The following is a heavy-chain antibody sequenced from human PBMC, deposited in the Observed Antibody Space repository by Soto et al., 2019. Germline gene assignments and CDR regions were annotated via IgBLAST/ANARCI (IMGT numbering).Heavy chain of an antibody. Sequence: SETLSLTCAVNGGSLSGYYWSWIRQSPGKGLEWIGEINHRGSSDYNPSLKSRVTISIDASKNHVTLELTSVTAADTAVYYCARSDNRNSLYGVDVWGQGTAGTVS. D-gene: IGHD1-7*01. V-gene: IGHV4-34*01. J-gene: IGHJ6*02. CDR2: INHRGSS. CDR1: GGSLSGYY. CDR3: ARSDNRNSLYGVDV.